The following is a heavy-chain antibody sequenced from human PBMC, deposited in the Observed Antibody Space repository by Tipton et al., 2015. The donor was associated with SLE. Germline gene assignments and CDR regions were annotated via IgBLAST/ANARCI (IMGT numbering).Heavy chain of an antibody. Sequence: LRLSCTVSGVSISSGSYFWNWIRQTAGKGLEWIGRVHPTGSPFYNPSLESRVAISVDMSKNEFSLKLTAVTAADTAVYYCASGNPVMPLWGQGTLVTVSS. CDR3: ASGNPVMPL. J-gene: IGHJ4*02. D-gene: IGHD1-1*01. V-gene: IGHV4-61*02. CDR2: VHPTGSP. CDR1: GVSISSGSYF.